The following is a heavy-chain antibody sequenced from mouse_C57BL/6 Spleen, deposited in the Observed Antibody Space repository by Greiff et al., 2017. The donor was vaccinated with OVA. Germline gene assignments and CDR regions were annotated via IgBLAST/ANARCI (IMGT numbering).Heavy chain of an antibody. D-gene: IGHD1-1*01. V-gene: IGHV1-42*01. Sequence: EVQLQQSGPELVKPGASVKISCKASGYSFTGYYMNWVKQSPEKSLEWIGEINPSTGGTTYNQKFKAKATLTVDKSSSTAYMQLKSLTSEDSAVYYCARSYYGSIDYWGQGTTLTVSS. CDR3: ARSYYGSIDY. CDR1: GYSFTGYY. J-gene: IGHJ2*01. CDR2: INPSTGGT.